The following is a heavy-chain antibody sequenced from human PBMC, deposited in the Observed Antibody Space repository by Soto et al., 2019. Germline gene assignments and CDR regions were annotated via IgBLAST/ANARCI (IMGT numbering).Heavy chain of an antibody. CDR1: GFTFSSYA. D-gene: IGHD4-17*01. CDR3: AKAPYGDDYFDY. J-gene: IGHJ4*02. Sequence: ESGGGLVRPGGSLRLSCAASGFTFSSYAMSWVRQAPGKGLEWVSAISGSGGSTYYADSVKGRFTISRDNSKNTLYLQMNSLTAEHTAVYYCAKAPYGDDYFDYWGQGTLVTVSS. V-gene: IGHV3-23*01. CDR2: ISGSGGST.